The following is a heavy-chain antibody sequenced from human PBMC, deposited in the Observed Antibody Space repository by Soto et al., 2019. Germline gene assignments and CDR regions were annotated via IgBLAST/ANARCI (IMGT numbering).Heavy chain of an antibody. CDR3: ARQANYYYSGMDV. J-gene: IGHJ6*02. V-gene: IGHV4-59*08. CDR1: GGSISSYY. CDR2: IYYSGST. Sequence: SETLSLTCTVSGGSISSYYWSWIRQPPGRGLEWIGNIYYSGSTNYNPSLKSRVTISVDTSKNQFSLKLSSVTAADTAVYYCARQANYYYSGMDVWGQGTTVTGSS.